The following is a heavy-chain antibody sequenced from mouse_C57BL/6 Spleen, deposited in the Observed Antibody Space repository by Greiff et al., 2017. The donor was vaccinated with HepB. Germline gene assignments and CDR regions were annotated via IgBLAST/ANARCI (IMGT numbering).Heavy chain of an antibody. CDR2: IYPGSGST. CDR1: GYTFTSYW. V-gene: IGHV1-55*01. D-gene: IGHD1-1*01. CDR3: ARSGYYGSSYPFYWYFDV. Sequence: VQLQQPGAELVKPGASVKMSCKASGYTFTSYWITWVKQRPGQGLEWIGDIYPGSGSTNYNEKFKSKATLTVDTSSSTAYMQLSSLTSEDSAVYYCARSGYYGSSYPFYWYFDVWGTGTTVTVSS. J-gene: IGHJ1*03.